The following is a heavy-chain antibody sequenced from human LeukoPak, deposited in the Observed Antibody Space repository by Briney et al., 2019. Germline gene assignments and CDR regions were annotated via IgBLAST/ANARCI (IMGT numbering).Heavy chain of an antibody. CDR1: GFSFSSYP. V-gene: IGHV3-30*07. CDR2: ISYDGSSQ. J-gene: IGHJ4*02. D-gene: IGHD5-18*01. Sequence: GSLRLSCAASGFSFSSYPMNWVRQAPGKGLEWVAVISYDGSSQYYADSVKGRFTISRDNSKNTLNLQMNSLRAEDTAVYYCARSGHSYGNLDYWGQGTLVTVSS. CDR3: ARSGHSYGNLDY.